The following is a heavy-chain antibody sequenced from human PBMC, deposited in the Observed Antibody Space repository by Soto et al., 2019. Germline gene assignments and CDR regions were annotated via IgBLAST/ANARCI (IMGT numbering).Heavy chain of an antibody. CDR1: AAFTCNNKW. V-gene: IGHV4-4*02. J-gene: IGHJ4*02. Sequence: PSVALSLTCVVSAAFTCNNKWRSWVRQPPGKGLEWIGEIHPSGSTNQNPSLKSRVTISLDISKNQFSLKLTSVTAADTAVYYCARKLHCSVTYYQIDYWCQG. CDR3: ARKLHCSVTYYQIDY. D-gene: IGHD3-10*02. CDR2: IHPSGST.